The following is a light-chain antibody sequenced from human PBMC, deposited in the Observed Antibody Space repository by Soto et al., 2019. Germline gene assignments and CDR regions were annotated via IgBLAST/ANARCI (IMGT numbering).Light chain of an antibody. Sequence: EIVMTQSPATLSVSPGERATLSCRASESVSDNFAWYQQKPGQAPRLLIYGASARATGIPARFSGGGSGTEFTLTINSLQSEDFAVYYCQQYSYWPPYTFGQGTKLEIK. CDR2: GAS. CDR1: ESVSDN. V-gene: IGKV3-15*01. J-gene: IGKJ2*01. CDR3: QQYSYWPPYT.